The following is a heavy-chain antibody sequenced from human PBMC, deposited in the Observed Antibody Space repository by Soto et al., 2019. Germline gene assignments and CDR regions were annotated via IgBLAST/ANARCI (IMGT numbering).Heavy chain of an antibody. V-gene: IGHV4-34*01. D-gene: IGHD6-13*01. CDR1: GGSFSGYY. J-gene: IGHJ4*02. CDR3: ARGRRGSSSWYGY. CDR2: INHSGST. Sequence: SETLSLTCAVYGGSFSGYYWSWIRQPPGKGLEWIGEINHSGSTNYNPSLKSRVTISVDTSKNQFSLKLSSVTAADTAVYYCARGRRGSSSWYGYWGQGTLVTVSS.